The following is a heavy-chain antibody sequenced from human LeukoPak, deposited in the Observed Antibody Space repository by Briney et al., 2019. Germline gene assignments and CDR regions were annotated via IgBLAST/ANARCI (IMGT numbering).Heavy chain of an antibody. V-gene: IGHV3-23*01. CDR2: ITDTGSGT. Sequence: GGSLRLSCAASGFAFSTYGMSWVRQAPGMGLEWVSAITDTGSGTYYADSVKGRFTISRDNSKNTLYLQMNSLRAEDTAVYYCARGLAGTDYYYYMDVWGKGTTVTVSS. CDR1: GFAFSTYG. J-gene: IGHJ6*03. D-gene: IGHD6-13*01. CDR3: ARGLAGTDYYYYMDV.